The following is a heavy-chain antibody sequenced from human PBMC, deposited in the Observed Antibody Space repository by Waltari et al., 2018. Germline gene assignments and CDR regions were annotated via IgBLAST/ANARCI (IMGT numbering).Heavy chain of an antibody. Sequence: QVQLQESGPGLVKPSETLSLTCIVSGGSIRSYFWSWIRQSPGKGREWIGHIYYRESPNDNPSLKSRVTSSVDTSKNQFSLKMSSVTAADKAVYFCARSRYCTGGLCYPEYFQQWGQGTLVTVSS. CDR1: GGSIRSYF. J-gene: IGHJ1*01. D-gene: IGHD2-8*02. CDR3: ARSRYCTGGLCYPEYFQQ. V-gene: IGHV4-59*01. CDR2: IYYRESP.